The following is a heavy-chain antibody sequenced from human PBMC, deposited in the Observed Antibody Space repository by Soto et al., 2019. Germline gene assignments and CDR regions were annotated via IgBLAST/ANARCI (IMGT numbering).Heavy chain of an antibody. Sequence: EVQLVESGGGLVQPGGSLRLSCAASGFTFSSYWMSWVRQAPGKGLEWVANIKQDGSEKYYGDSVKGRFTISRDNAKNSLYLQMNSLRAEDTAVYYCARGYDYIWGSYRFVPLDYWGQGTLVTVSS. CDR1: GFTFSSYW. J-gene: IGHJ4*02. CDR2: IKQDGSEK. V-gene: IGHV3-7*01. CDR3: ARGYDYIWGSYRFVPLDY. D-gene: IGHD3-16*02.